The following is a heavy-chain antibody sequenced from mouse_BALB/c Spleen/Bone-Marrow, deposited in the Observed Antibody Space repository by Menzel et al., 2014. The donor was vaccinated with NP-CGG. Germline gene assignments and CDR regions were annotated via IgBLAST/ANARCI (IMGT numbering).Heavy chain of an antibody. CDR2: ISSGGSYT. J-gene: IGHJ3*01. Sequence: EVKVEESGGGLVKPGGSLKLSCAASGFTFSSYAMSWVRQSPGKRLEWVAEISSGGSYTYYPDTVTGRFTISRDNAKNPLYLEMSSLRSEDTAMYYCAREGAYWGQGTLVTVSA. CDR1: GFTFSSYA. V-gene: IGHV5-9-4*01. CDR3: AREGAY.